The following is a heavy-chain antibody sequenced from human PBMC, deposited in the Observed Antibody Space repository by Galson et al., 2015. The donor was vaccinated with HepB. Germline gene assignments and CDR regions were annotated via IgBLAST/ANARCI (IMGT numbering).Heavy chain of an antibody. J-gene: IGHJ4*02. V-gene: IGHV3-15*01. CDR3: LTTVTSEYYFDY. D-gene: IGHD4-17*01. CDR1: GFTFSNAW. CDR2: IKSKTDGGTT. Sequence: SLRLSCAASGFTFSNAWMSWVRQAPGKGLEWVGRIKSKTDGGTTDYAAPVKGRFTISRDDSKNTLYLQMNSLKTEDTAVYYCLTTVTSEYYFDYWGQGTLVTVSS.